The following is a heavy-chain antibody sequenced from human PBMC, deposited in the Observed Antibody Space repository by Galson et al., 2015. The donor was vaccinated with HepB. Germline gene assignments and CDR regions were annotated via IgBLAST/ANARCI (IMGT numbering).Heavy chain of an antibody. Sequence: SVKVSCKASGNSFNHYAINWVRQAPGQGLEWMGWINTNNGNPTYAQDFAGRFVFSLDTSVSTTFLQISGLKTEDTAVYYCARDLGPMWGFLRLPFDSWGQGTLVTVSS. D-gene: IGHD2-21*01. CDR2: INTNNGNP. CDR3: ARDLGPMWGFLRLPFDS. CDR1: GNSFNHYA. J-gene: IGHJ4*02. V-gene: IGHV7-4-1*02.